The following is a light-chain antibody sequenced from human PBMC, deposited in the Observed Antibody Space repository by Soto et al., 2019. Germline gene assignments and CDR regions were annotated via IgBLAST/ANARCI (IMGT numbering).Light chain of an antibody. CDR1: QSVSRR. CDR3: QQRSNWPLS. J-gene: IGKJ4*01. CDR2: GAS. Sequence: EIVLTQSPGTLSLSPGGRATLSCRASQSVSRRLAWYQHRPGQSPRLLISGASMRASGVPVRFSGSGSGTDFTLTISSLEPEDFAVYYCQQRSNWPLSFGGGTKVEI. V-gene: IGKV3-11*01.